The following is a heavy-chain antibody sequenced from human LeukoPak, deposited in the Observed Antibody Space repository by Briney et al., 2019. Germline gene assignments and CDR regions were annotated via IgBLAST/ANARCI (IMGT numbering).Heavy chain of an antibody. V-gene: IGHV3-30*02. D-gene: IGHD1-26*01. CDR2: IRYDGSNK. Sequence: GGSLRLSCAASGFTFSSYGMHWVRQAPGKGLEWVAFIRYDGSNKYYADSVKGRFTISRDNSKNTLYLQMNSLRAEDTAVYYCARACPSGSYYYYYMDVWGKGTTVTVSS. J-gene: IGHJ6*03. CDR1: GFTFSSYG. CDR3: ARACPSGSYYYYYMDV.